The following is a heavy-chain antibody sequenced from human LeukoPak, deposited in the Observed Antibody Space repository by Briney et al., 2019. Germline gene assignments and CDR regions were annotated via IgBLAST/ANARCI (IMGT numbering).Heavy chain of an antibody. Sequence: SETLSLTCTVSGGSISSYYWSWIRQPPGKGLEWIGYIYYSGSTNYNPSLKSRVTISVDTSKNQLSLKLSSVTAADTAVYYCAGVDTAMATMGYWGQGTLVTVSS. J-gene: IGHJ4*02. CDR3: AGVDTAMATMGY. V-gene: IGHV4-59*01. CDR1: GGSISSYY. D-gene: IGHD5-18*01. CDR2: IYYSGST.